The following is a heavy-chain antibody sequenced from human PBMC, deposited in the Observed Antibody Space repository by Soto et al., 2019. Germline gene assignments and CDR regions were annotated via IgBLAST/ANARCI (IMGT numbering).Heavy chain of an antibody. J-gene: IGHJ4*02. D-gene: IGHD3-10*01. CDR2: IYSGGYT. CDR3: ATHPGGGGY. CDR1: GFTVSNNY. V-gene: IGHV3-53*01. Sequence: EVQLVESGGGLIQPGGSLRLSCAVSGFTVSNNYMSWVRQAPGKGLEGVSVIYSGGYTAYGDSVKGRFTISRDNSKNNIYLQRKSRRADAPSVFFCATHPGGGGYWGQGTLVTVSS.